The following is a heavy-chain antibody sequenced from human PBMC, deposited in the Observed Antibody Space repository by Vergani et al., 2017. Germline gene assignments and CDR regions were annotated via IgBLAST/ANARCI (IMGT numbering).Heavy chain of an antibody. V-gene: IGHV3-43*02. Sequence: EVQLVESGGGVVQPGGSLRLSCAASGFTFDDYAMHWARQAPGKGLEWVSLISGDGGSTYYADSVKGRFTISRDNSKNSLYLQMNSLRTEDTALYYCAKDLGAAAGTWGLVDYWGQGTLVTVSS. D-gene: IGHD6-13*01. J-gene: IGHJ4*02. CDR2: ISGDGGST. CDR3: AKDLGAAAGTWGLVDY. CDR1: GFTFDDYA.